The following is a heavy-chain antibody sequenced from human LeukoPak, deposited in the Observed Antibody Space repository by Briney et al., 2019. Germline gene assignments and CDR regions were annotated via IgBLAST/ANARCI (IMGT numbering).Heavy chain of an antibody. CDR1: GASISSNNW. J-gene: IGHJ4*02. CDR2: IYHSGST. Sequence: PSETLSLTCAVSGASISSNNWWWSWVRQPPGKGLEWIGEIYHSGSTNYNPSLKSRVTMSVDKSKNQFSLKLSSVTAADTAVYYCARQAGAIRFDYWGQGTLVTVSS. CDR3: ARQAGAIRFDY. D-gene: IGHD3-10*01. V-gene: IGHV4-4*02.